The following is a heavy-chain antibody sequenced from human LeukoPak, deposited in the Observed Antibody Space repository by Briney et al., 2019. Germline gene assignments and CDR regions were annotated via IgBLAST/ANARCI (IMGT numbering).Heavy chain of an antibody. D-gene: IGHD1-14*01. J-gene: IGHJ4*02. V-gene: IGHV3-30*03. CDR1: GFTFSSYG. Sequence: GGSLRLSCAASGFTFSSYGMHWVRQAPGKGLEWVAVISYDGSNKYYADSVKGRFTISRDNSKNTLYLQMNSLRAEDTAVYYCATSLVDRGFSWYFDYWGQGTLVTVSS. CDR3: ATSLVDRGFSWYFDY. CDR2: ISYDGSNK.